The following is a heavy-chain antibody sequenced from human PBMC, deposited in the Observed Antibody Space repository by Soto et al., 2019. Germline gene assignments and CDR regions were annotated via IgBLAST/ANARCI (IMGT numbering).Heavy chain of an antibody. D-gene: IGHD3-3*01. J-gene: IGHJ6*02. V-gene: IGHV1-69*12. Sequence: QVQLVQSGAEGKKPASSVKVSCKASGGTFSTYPISWVRQAPGQGLEGLGGIIPIFSTTNYAQKCQGRVTITADESTTTAYMELSSLRSEDTAVYYCATGNVFGVVVTWGMDVWGQGTTVTVSS. CDR3: ATGNVFGVVVTWGMDV. CDR1: GGTFSTYP. CDR2: IIPIFSTT.